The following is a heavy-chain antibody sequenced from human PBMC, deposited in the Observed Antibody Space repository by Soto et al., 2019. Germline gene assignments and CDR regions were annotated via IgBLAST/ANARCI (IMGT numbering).Heavy chain of an antibody. CDR3: ARRTLYYYGSGSYYSEGWFDP. CDR1: GGSFSGYY. D-gene: IGHD3-10*01. Sequence: SETLSLTCAVYGGSFSGYYWTWIRQPPGTGLEWIGEINHSGSTNYNPSLKSRVTISVDTSKNQFSLKLTSVTAADTAVYYCARRTLYYYGSGSYYSEGWFDPWGQGTLVTVS. V-gene: IGHV4-34*01. CDR2: INHSGST. J-gene: IGHJ5*02.